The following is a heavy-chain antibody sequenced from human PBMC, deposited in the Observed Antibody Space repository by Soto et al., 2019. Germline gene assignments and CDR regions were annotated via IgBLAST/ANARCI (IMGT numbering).Heavy chain of an antibody. CDR3: VRDGSGNLYLNWFDP. V-gene: IGHV4-31*03. D-gene: IGHD6-19*01. CDR2: IYYSGLT. J-gene: IGHJ5*02. CDR1: GGSMSSEGYY. Sequence: KPSETLSLTCTVPGGSMSSEGYYWIWIRQHPGKGMELIGYIYYSGLTDYNPSLKSRLTITVDKSKNEFYLKMRSVTAADTAVYYCVRDGSGNLYLNWFDPWGQGTLVTVSS.